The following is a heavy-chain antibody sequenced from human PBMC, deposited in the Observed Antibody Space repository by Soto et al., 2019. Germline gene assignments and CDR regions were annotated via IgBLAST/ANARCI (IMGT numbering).Heavy chain of an antibody. V-gene: IGHV1-46*04. CDR1: GYTFTSYY. CDR2: TNPSGGST. J-gene: IGHJ6*02. Sequence: ASVKVSCKASGYTFTSYYMHWVRQAPGQGLEWMGITNPSGGSTSYAHSVKGRFTISRDDAADSVFLQMNSLKGDDTAVYYCVKGGEDITSPYGMDVWGQGTTVTVS. CDR3: VKGGEDITSPYGMDV. D-gene: IGHD2-2*01.